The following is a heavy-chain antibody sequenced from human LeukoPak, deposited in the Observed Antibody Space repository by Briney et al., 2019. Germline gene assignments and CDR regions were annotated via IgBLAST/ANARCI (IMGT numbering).Heavy chain of an antibody. V-gene: IGHV4-34*01. Sequence: PSETLSLTCAVYGGSFSGYYWSWIRRPPGKGLEWIGEINHSGSTNYNPSLKSRVTISVDTSKNQFSLKLSSVTAADTAVYYCARDGVKGGYNYKYIDNGGQGTLVTVSS. J-gene: IGHJ4*02. D-gene: IGHD5-12*01. CDR2: INHSGST. CDR3: ARDGVKGGYNYKYIDN. CDR1: GGSFSGYY.